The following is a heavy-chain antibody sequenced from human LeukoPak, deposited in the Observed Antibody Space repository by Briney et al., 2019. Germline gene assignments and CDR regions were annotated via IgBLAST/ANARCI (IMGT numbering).Heavy chain of an antibody. CDR3: AREIAVAGESNFDY. Sequence: ASVKVSCKASGYTFTSYAMNWVRQAPGQGLEWMGWINTNTGNPTYAQGFTGRFVFSLDTSVSTAYLQISSLKAEDTAVYYCAREIAVAGESNFDYWGQGTLVTVSS. CDR2: INTNTGNP. CDR1: GYTFTSYA. D-gene: IGHD6-19*01. V-gene: IGHV7-4-1*02. J-gene: IGHJ4*02.